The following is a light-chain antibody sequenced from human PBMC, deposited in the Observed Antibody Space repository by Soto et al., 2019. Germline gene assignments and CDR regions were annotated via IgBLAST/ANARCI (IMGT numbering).Light chain of an antibody. Sequence: GLQSGVPSRFSGSGSGTDFTLTISNLQPEDVATYFCQQTYTIPQYTFGQGTKLEIK. J-gene: IGKJ2*01. CDR3: QQTYTIPQYT. V-gene: IGKV1-39*01.